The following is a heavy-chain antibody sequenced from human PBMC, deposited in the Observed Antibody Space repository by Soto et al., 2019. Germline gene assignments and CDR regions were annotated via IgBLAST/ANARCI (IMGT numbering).Heavy chain of an antibody. CDR1: GFTFTSSA. V-gene: IGHV1-58*01. D-gene: IGHD1-1*01. J-gene: IGHJ6*02. Sequence: GASVKVPCKASGFTFTSSAVQWVRQARGQRLEWIGWIVVGSGNTNYAQKFQERVTITRDMSTSTAYMELSSLRSEDTAVYYCAAELERRYYYYGMDVWGQGTTVTVSS. CDR3: AAELERRYYYYGMDV. CDR2: IVVGSGNT.